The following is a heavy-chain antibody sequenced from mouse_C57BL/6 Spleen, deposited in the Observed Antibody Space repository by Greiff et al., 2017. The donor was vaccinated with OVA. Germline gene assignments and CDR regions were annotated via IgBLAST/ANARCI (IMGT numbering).Heavy chain of an antibody. Sequence: QVTLKVSGAELVKPGASVKISCKASGYAFSSYWMNWVKQRPGKGLEWLGQIYPGGGDTNYNGKFKGKATLTADKASSTAYMQLSSLTSEDSAVYFCARSYGSSYYFDYWGQGTTLTVSS. CDR2: IYPGGGDT. J-gene: IGHJ2*01. D-gene: IGHD1-1*01. V-gene: IGHV1-80*01. CDR3: ARSYGSSYYFDY. CDR1: GYAFSSYW.